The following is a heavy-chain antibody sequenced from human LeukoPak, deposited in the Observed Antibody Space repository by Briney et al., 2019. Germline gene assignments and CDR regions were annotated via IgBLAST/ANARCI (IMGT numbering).Heavy chain of an antibody. Sequence: PGGSLRLSCAASGFTFSSYAMHWVRQAPGKGLEWVAVISYDGSNKYYADSVKGRFTISRDNSKNTLYLQMNSLRAEDTAVYYCARDWESSSWYYYYGMDVWGQGTTVTVSS. D-gene: IGHD6-13*01. CDR3: ARDWESSSWYYYYGMDV. CDR2: ISYDGSNK. CDR1: GFTFSSYA. J-gene: IGHJ6*02. V-gene: IGHV3-30*04.